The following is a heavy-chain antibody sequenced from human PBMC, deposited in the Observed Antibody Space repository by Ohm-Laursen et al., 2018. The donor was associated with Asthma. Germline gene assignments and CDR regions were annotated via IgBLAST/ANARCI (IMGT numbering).Heavy chain of an antibody. CDR3: AKLVGVTNA. D-gene: IGHD4-17*01. J-gene: IGHJ5*02. V-gene: IGHV3-9*01. CDR1: GFSFPEYA. CDR2: ISWNSGSI. Sequence: SLRLSCSASGFSFPEYAMHWVRQSPGKGMEWVSGISWNSGSIGYADSVKGRFTISRDNAKNSLYLQMNSLRPEDTAFYYCAKLVGVTNAWGQGTLVTVSS.